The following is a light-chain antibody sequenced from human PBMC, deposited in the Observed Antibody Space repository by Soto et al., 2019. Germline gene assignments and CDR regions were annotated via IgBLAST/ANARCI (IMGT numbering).Light chain of an antibody. CDR3: QQYNNWPPYT. CDR1: QNIGSN. CDR2: GAS. V-gene: IGKV3-15*01. J-gene: IGKJ5*01. Sequence: VMTQSPAALSASPGERVILSCRASQNIGSNLAWYQQRPGQAPRLLMYGASTRATETPARFSGSGSATDFTLTISSLQSEDFAVYYCQQYNNWPPYTFGQGTRLEI.